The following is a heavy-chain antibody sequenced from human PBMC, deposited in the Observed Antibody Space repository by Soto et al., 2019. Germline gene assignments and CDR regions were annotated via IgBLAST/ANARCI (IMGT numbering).Heavy chain of an antibody. D-gene: IGHD3-16*01. CDR3: TRYGAGELYAFNI. CDR2: IKQDGSEK. CDR1: GFTFSSYW. J-gene: IGHJ3*02. V-gene: IGHV3-7*01. Sequence: EVQLVESGGGLVQPGGSLRLSCAASGFTFSSYWMSWVRQAPGKGLEWVANIKQDGSEKYYVASVKGRFTISRDNAKNSLYLQMKSLRSEDTAVYYCTRYGAGELYAFNIWGQGKIVNVSS.